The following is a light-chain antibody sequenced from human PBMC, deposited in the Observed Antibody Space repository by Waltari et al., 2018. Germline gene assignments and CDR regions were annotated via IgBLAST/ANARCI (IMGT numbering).Light chain of an antibody. J-gene: IGKJ3*01. CDR2: GAS. CDR3: QQYSSSPLT. Sequence: EIVLTQSPGTLSLSTGESATLSCRASQSVNNYLAWFQQKPGQAPRLLIHGASSRATGIPDRISGSGSGTDFTLTISGLEPQDFAVYYCQQYSSSPLTFGPGTKVDIK. V-gene: IGKV3-20*01. CDR1: QSVNNY.